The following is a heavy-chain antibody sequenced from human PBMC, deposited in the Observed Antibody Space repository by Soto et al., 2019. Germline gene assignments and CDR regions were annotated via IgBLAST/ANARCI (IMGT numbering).Heavy chain of an antibody. CDR2: IDPSDSYT. D-gene: IGHD3-3*02. CDR3: ARHFSYEYYYYGMDV. Sequence: PRESLRISGRGSGDSFTRYWISWVRQMPGKGLEWMGRIDPSDSYTNYSPSFQGHVTISADKSISTAYLQWSSLKASDTAMYYCARHFSYEYYYYGMDVWGQGTTVTVPS. CDR1: GDSFTRYW. V-gene: IGHV5-10-1*01. J-gene: IGHJ6*02.